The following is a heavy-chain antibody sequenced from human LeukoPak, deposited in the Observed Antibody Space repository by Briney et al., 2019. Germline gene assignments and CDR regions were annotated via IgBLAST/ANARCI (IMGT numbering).Heavy chain of an antibody. CDR1: GYTFTSYD. CDR2: MNPNSGNT. J-gene: IGHJ6*03. Sequence: ASVKVSCKASGYTFTSYDINWVRQATGQGLEWMGWMNPNSGNTGYAQKFQGRVTITRNTSISTAYMELSSLRSEDTAVYYCARVQQQLAHEYHYYYYMDVWGKGTTVTVSS. V-gene: IGHV1-8*03. CDR3: ARVQQQLAHEYHYYYYMDV. D-gene: IGHD6-13*01.